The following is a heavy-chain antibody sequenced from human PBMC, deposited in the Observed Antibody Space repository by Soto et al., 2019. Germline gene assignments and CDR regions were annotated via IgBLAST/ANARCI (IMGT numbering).Heavy chain of an antibody. Sequence: QVQLQESGPRLVKPSQTLSLTCSVSGASISTGQYYWTWIRQPPGKGPEWIGYIYYNGDTYNNPSLRSRLTISIDTSKNQFFLNLKSVTAADTAVYYCARAHGDASVPRWGQGTLVTVSS. J-gene: IGHJ4*02. V-gene: IGHV4-30-4*01. CDR3: ARAHGDASVPR. D-gene: IGHD3-10*01. CDR1: GASISTGQYY. CDR2: IYYNGDT.